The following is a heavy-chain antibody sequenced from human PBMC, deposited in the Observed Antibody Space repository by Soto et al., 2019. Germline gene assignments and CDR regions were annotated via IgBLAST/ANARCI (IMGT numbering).Heavy chain of an antibody. D-gene: IGHD3-16*01. Sequence: SGPTLVNPTQTLTLTCTFSGFSLTADGEGVGWLRQPPGRALEWIALIHWDDEKRYSPSLKMRLTITKDTSKNQVVLTMTNLDPVDTGTYFCALFPPGAYYASDFYFDYWGQGTPVTVSS. J-gene: IGHJ4*02. CDR1: GFSLTADGEG. V-gene: IGHV2-5*02. CDR3: ALFPPGAYYASDFYFDY. CDR2: IHWDDEK.